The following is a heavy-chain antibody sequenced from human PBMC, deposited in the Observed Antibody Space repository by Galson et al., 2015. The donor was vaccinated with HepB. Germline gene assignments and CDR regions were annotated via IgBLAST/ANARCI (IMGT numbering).Heavy chain of an antibody. CDR3: ASRSGQQLGNGNWFDP. D-gene: IGHD6-13*01. CDR1: GFTFSSYW. CDR2: IKQDGSEK. J-gene: IGHJ5*02. Sequence: SLRLSCAAPGFTFSSYWMSWVRQAPGKGLEWVANIKQDGSEKYYVDSVKGRFTISRDNAKNSLYLQMNSLRVEDTAVYYCASRSGQQLGNGNWFDPWGQGTLVTVSS. V-gene: IGHV3-7*01.